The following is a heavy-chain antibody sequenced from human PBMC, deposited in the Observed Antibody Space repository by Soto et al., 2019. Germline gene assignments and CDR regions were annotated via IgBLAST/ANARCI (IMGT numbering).Heavy chain of an antibody. Sequence: GGSLRLSCAASGFTFSRYGMNWLRQAPGKGLEWVASISSTTSYVYYADSVKGRSSTSRDNAKNILYLEMYALRTEDTAVYYCARDPSEGRVGNWFESWGQGTLVTVSS. D-gene: IGHD2-2*01. CDR2: ISSTTSYV. J-gene: IGHJ5*01. V-gene: IGHV3-21*06. CDR1: GFTFSRYG. CDR3: ARDPSEGRVGNWFES.